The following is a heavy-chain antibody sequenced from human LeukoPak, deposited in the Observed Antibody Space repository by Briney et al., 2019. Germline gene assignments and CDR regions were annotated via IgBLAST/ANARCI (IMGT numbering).Heavy chain of an antibody. Sequence: SETLSLTCTVSGGSISSSSYYWGWIRQPPGKGLEWIGSIYYSGSTYYNPSLKSRVTISVDTSKNQFSLKLSSVTAADTAVYYCARWGSGEKGGNWFDPWGQGTLVTVSS. CDR1: GGSISSSSYY. D-gene: IGHD6-19*01. CDR2: IYYSGST. J-gene: IGHJ5*02. CDR3: ARWGSGEKGGNWFDP. V-gene: IGHV4-39*01.